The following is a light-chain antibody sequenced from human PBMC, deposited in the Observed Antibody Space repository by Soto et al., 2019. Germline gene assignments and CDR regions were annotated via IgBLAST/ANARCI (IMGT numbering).Light chain of an antibody. Sequence: IVMTQSPATLSLSPGERATLSCRASQSVGSNLAWFQQKPGQAPRLLVYRASTRATGIPARFSGSGSRTEFTLTITSLQFDDSAVYYCLQNNNWYSFGQGTKLEIK. J-gene: IGKJ2*03. CDR1: QSVGSN. CDR3: LQNNNWYS. V-gene: IGKV3-15*01. CDR2: RAS.